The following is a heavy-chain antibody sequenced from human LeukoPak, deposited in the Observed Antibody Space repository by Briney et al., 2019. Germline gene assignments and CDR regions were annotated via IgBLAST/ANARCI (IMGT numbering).Heavy chain of an antibody. CDR1: GYTFTDYT. CDR2: ISTHSGVA. Sequence: ASVKVSCKASGYTFTDYTVSWVRQAPGQGLEWMGTISTHSGVANYGQSVQGRVTMTRDTSTTTAYMEVRSLTSDDTAVYYCARAGYCSSTSCYNFLLPFDYWGQGTLVTVSS. CDR3: ARAGYCSSTSCYNFLLPFDY. V-gene: IGHV1-18*01. D-gene: IGHD2-2*02. J-gene: IGHJ4*02.